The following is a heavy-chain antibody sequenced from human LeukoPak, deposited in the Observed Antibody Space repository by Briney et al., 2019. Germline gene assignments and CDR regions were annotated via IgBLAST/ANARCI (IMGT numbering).Heavy chain of an antibody. CDR2: ISGSGDIT. CDR3: ARDSGYSYADDY. V-gene: IGHV3-23*01. Sequence: TGGSLRLSCAASGFTFNNYAMSWVRQAPGKGLEWVSDISGSGDITYYADSVKGRFTISRDNSKNTLYLQMSSLRDEDTAVYYCARDSGYSYADDYWGQGTLVTVSS. J-gene: IGHJ4*02. D-gene: IGHD5-18*01. CDR1: GFTFNNYA.